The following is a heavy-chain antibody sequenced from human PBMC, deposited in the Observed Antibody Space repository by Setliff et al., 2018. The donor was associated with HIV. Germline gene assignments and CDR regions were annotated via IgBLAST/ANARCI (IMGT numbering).Heavy chain of an antibody. CDR3: ARGRGAYDFWTSDNYYMGV. Sequence: ASVKVSCKASGYTFTSYAMHWVRQAPGQSPEWMGWINTDKGNTKYSQKFQGRVTITRDKSASTAYMELSSLRFEDTAVYYCARGRGAYDFWTSDNYYMGVWGNGTTVTVSS. D-gene: IGHD3-3*01. J-gene: IGHJ6*03. CDR1: GYTFTSYA. V-gene: IGHV1-3*04. CDR2: INTDKGNT.